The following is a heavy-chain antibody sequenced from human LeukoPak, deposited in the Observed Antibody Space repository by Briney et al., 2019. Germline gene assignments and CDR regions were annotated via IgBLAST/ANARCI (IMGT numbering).Heavy chain of an antibody. CDR3: ARGADYGGNSVPFDY. J-gene: IGHJ4*02. CDR1: GGSISSGGHY. Sequence: SETLFLTCTVSGGSISSGGHYWGWIRQQPGKGLEWIGYIYYRGTTYYNPSLKSRVSISLDTSKNQVSLKLTSVTAADTAVYYCARGADYGGNSVPFDYWGQGTLVTVSS. D-gene: IGHD4-23*01. V-gene: IGHV4-31*03. CDR2: IYYRGTT.